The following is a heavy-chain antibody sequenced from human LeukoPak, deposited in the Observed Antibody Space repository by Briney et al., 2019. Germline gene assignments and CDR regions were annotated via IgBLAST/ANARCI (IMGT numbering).Heavy chain of an antibody. J-gene: IGHJ4*02. CDR1: GGSISPLY. V-gene: IGHV4-59*11. CDR3: ARGGVAAKYYFDY. D-gene: IGHD3-10*01. CDR2: IYYSGTT. Sequence: PSETLSLTCTVSGGSISPLYWGWIRQPPGKGLEFIGYIYYSGTTNLNPSLRSRLTLSVDTSKNQLSLKLSSVTAADTAMYYCARGGVAAKYYFDYWGPGTLVTVSS.